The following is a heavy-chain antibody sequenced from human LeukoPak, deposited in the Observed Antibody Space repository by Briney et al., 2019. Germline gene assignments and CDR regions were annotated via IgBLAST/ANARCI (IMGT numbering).Heavy chain of an antibody. CDR3: ARDRRSGGSTNWFDP. CDR1: GGTFSSYA. D-gene: IGHD2-15*01. V-gene: IGHV1-69*05. J-gene: IGHJ5*02. CDR2: IIPIFGTA. Sequence: SVKVSCKASGGTFSSYAISWVRQAPGQGLEWMGRIIPIFGTANYAQKFQGRVTITTDESTSTAYMELSSLRSEDTAVYYCARDRRSGGSTNWFDPWGQGTLVTVSS.